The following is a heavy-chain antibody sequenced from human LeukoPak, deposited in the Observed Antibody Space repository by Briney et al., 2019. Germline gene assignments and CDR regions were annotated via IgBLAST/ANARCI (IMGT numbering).Heavy chain of an antibody. CDR1: GYMFSYYD. CDR2: ITSGSGI. D-gene: IGHD6-13*01. J-gene: IGHJ4*02. Sequence: GGSLRLSCAASGYMFSYYDMIWVRQAPGRGLEWISKITSGSGIYYADSVRGRFTISRDNGDNSLYLQMDSLRVEDTAVYYCARDTKIGTAAAGTGYWGQGTLVIVSS. V-gene: IGHV3-69-1*01. CDR3: ARDTKIGTAAAGTGY.